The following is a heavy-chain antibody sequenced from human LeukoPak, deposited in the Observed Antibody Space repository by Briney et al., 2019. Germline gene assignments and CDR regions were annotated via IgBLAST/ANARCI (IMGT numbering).Heavy chain of an antibody. D-gene: IGHD1-1*01. CDR3: ARAYANCGDY. Sequence: ASVKVSCKASGYTFNAFFIHWVRQAPGQGLEWLGWINPHSGDTTYAQNFQGRVTMTRDTSISTIYMEVTSLISDDTAIYYCARAYANCGDYWGQGTLVTVSS. V-gene: IGHV1-2*02. CDR2: INPHSGDT. J-gene: IGHJ4*02. CDR1: GYTFNAFF.